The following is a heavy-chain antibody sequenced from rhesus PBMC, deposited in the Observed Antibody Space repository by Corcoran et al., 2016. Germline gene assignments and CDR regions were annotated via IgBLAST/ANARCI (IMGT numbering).Heavy chain of an antibody. J-gene: IGHJ4*01. CDR3: ARDRRFSSGWLFDY. CDR1: GGSISGYYY. V-gene: IGHV4-73*01. D-gene: IGHD6-31*01. Sequence: QVQLQQWGEGLVKPSETLSLTCAVYGGSISGYYYWSWIRQPPGKGLEWIRYIYGNSASTNNNPSLQNLVTIFKDTSKNQFSQKLSSVTAAGTAVYYCARDRRFSSGWLFDYWGQGVLVTVSS. CDR2: IYGNSAST.